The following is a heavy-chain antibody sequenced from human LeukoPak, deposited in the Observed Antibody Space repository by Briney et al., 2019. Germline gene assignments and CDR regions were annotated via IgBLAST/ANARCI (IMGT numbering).Heavy chain of an antibody. Sequence: ASVKVSCKASGDILTGYYLHWVRQAPRQGLEWMGCFDPNTGATHYAQKFQGRVTMTRDTSIDTDFLELRSLVSDDTALYYCAGYTVVRGLTLSAFDIWGQGTMVTVSS. CDR1: GDILTGYY. CDR2: FDPNTGAT. V-gene: IGHV1-2*02. CDR3: AGYTVVRGLTLSAFDI. D-gene: IGHD3-10*01. J-gene: IGHJ3*02.